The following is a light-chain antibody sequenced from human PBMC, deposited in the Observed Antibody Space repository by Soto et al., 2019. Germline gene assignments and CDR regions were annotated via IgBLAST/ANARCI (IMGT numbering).Light chain of an antibody. J-gene: IGLJ3*02. V-gene: IGLV2-23*01. CDR1: SSNIGSYNL. Sequence: QSALTQPASVSGSPGQSITISCAGTSSNIGSYNLVSWYQQHPGKAPKLLIFEGTLRPSGVSNRFSGSKSGSTASLTISGLETEDEGYYYCCSYSGSSTLVFGGGTKLTVL. CDR2: EGT. CDR3: CSYSGSSTLV.